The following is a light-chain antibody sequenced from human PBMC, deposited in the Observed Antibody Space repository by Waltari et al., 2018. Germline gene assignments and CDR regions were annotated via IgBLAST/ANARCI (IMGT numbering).Light chain of an antibody. CDR1: RSDVGDYKY. Sequence: QSALTQPPPAAGSPGQSATISCSGTRSDVGDYKYASWYQYYPGKAPKLILYEVNKRPSGVPDRFYGSRSGSTAFLTVSGLQADDEAVYFCFSYAGSNTYVFGSGTTVTVL. V-gene: IGLV2-8*01. J-gene: IGLJ1*01. CDR2: EVN. CDR3: FSYAGSNTYV.